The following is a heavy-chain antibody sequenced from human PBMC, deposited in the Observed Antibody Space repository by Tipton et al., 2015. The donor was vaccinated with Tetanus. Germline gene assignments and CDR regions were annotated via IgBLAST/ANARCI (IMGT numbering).Heavy chain of an antibody. CDR2: IYVTGAI. CDR3: AREDVYYHDGSGFYAFDI. J-gene: IGHJ3*02. V-gene: IGHV4-4*07. Sequence: TLSLTCSVSGGSISNYYWNWIRQPAGKGLEWIGRIYVTGAINYSPALQSRVTMSVDTAKNHFSLGLSSVTAADAAMYYCAREDVYYHDGSGFYAFDIWGRGTMVAVSS. CDR1: GGSISNYY. D-gene: IGHD3-22*01.